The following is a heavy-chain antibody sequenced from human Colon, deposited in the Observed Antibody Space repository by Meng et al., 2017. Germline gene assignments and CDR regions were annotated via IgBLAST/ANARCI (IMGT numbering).Heavy chain of an antibody. CDR2: RNKKTGHP. CDR3: AREGGDSYIDH. CDR1: GYSFTFFA. J-gene: IGHJ4*02. D-gene: IGHD3-16*01. Sequence: QVQLVQSGAEMMKPGATVRISCKTSGYSFTFFAMNWVRQAPGRGLEWMGWRNKKTGHPTYDEDFTGRFVFSLDTSATTAYLEINSLRPDDTAVYYCAREGGDSYIDHWGQGTLVTVSS. V-gene: IGHV7-4-1*02.